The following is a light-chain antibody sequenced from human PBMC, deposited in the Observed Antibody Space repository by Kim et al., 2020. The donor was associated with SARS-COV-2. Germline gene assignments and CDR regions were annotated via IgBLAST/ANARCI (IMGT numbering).Light chain of an antibody. CDR3: QAWDSSTENV. CDR2: QDS. CDR1: KLGDKY. Sequence: VFPGQTASITCSGDKLGDKYACWYQQKPGQSPVLVIYQDSKRPSGIPERFSGSNSGNTATLTISGTQAMDEADYYCQAWDSSTENVFGTGTKVTVL. V-gene: IGLV3-1*01. J-gene: IGLJ1*01.